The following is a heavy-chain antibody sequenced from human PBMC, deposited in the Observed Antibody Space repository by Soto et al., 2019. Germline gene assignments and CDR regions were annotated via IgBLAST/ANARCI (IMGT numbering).Heavy chain of an antibody. V-gene: IGHV2-5*02. CDR1: GFSLSTHGVG. Sequence: QITLKESGPTLVKPTQTLTLTCTFSGFSLSTHGVGVGWIRQPPGKALEWLAHVYWDGDKRYSPSLRSRLTITKETSGNQVLLTMTAMDPVDTATYFCVHIPSSAWNENYFAYWGQGTLVTVSS. D-gene: IGHD1-1*01. CDR2: VYWDGDK. J-gene: IGHJ4*02. CDR3: VHIPSSAWNENYFAY.